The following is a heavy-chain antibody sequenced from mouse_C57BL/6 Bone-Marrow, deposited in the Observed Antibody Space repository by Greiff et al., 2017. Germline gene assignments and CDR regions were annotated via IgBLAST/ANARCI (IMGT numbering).Heavy chain of an antibody. J-gene: IGHJ3*01. CDR1: GFSLTSYG. Sequence: VKLQESGPGLVQPSQSLSITCTVSGFSLTSYGVHWVRQSPGTGLEWLGVIWSGGSTDYNAAFISRLSISKDNSKSQVFFKMNSLQADDTAIYYCARNWDWSWFAYWGQGTLVTVSA. CDR2: IWSGGST. V-gene: IGHV2-2*01. CDR3: ARNWDWSWFAY. D-gene: IGHD4-1*01.